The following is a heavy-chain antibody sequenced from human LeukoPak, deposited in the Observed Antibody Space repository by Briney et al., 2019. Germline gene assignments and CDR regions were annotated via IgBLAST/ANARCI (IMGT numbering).Heavy chain of an antibody. CDR3: ARDKRAFDWLFIFDY. V-gene: IGHV3-30*04. CDR1: GFTFSSYA. CDR2: ISYDGSNK. Sequence: GRSLRLSCAASGFTFSSYAMHWVRQAPGKGLEGVAVISYDGSNKYYADSVKGRFTISRDNSKNTLYLQMNSLRAEDTAVYYCARDKRAFDWLFIFDYWGQGTLVTVSS. J-gene: IGHJ4*02. D-gene: IGHD3-9*01.